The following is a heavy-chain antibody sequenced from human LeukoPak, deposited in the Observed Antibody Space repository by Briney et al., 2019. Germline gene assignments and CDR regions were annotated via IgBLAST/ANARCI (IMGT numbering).Heavy chain of an antibody. D-gene: IGHD2-15*01. CDR2: ISAYNGDT. CDR3: ARDIGFVVVVAATLPEHVDAFDI. Sequence: PRASVRVSCKPSGDTFTSDGISWVRQAPGQGLGWRGWISAYNGDTNYAQKLQGRVTMTTDTSTSTAYMELRSLRSADTAVYYCARDIGFVVVVAATLPEHVDAFDIWGQGTMVTVSS. CDR1: GDTFTSDG. J-gene: IGHJ3*02. V-gene: IGHV1-18*01.